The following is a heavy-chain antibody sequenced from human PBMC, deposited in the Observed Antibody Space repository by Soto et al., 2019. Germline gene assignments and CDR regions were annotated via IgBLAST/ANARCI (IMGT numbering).Heavy chain of an antibody. CDR2: ISAYNGNT. D-gene: IGHD6-19*01. CDR1: GYTFTSYG. J-gene: IGHJ5*02. Sequence: ASVKVSCKASGYTFTSYGISWVRQAPGQGLEWMGWISAYNGNTNYAQKLQGRVTMTTDTSTSTAYMELRSLRSDDTAVYYCARKVGSGCWYNLFAPWGQGTLVTVSS. CDR3: ARKVGSGCWYNLFAP. V-gene: IGHV1-18*01.